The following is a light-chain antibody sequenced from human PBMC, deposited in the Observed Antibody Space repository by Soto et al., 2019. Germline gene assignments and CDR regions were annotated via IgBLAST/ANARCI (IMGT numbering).Light chain of an antibody. CDR2: GAS. V-gene: IGKV3-15*01. CDR3: QQYSIWRT. Sequence: EIVLTQSPGTLSLSPGERATLSCRASQSVSNNYLAWYQQKAGQAPRLLIYGASTRATGIPARFSGSGSGTEFTLTISGLQSEDFAVYYCQQYSIWRTFGQGTKVDI. CDR1: QSVSNN. J-gene: IGKJ1*01.